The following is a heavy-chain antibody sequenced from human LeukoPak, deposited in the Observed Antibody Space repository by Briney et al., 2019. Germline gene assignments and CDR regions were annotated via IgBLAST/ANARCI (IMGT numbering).Heavy chain of an antibody. V-gene: IGHV3-30-3*01. J-gene: IGHJ4*02. D-gene: IGHD6-19*01. Sequence: GRSLRLSCAASGFTFSSYAMHWVRQAPGKGLEWVAVISYDGSNKYYADSVKGRFTISRDNSKNTLYLQMNSLRAEDTAVYYCARDPSSGWYYFDYWGQGTLVTVSS. CDR3: ARDPSSGWYYFDY. CDR2: ISYDGSNK. CDR1: GFTFSSYA.